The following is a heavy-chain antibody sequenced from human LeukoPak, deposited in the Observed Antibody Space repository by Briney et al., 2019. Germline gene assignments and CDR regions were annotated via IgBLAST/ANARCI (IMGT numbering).Heavy chain of an antibody. CDR3: ARSSSGWWMFEY. Sequence: GGPLRLSCAAPGFTFSSYSMTWVRQAPGKGLEGVSSVSASSSDISYADSVKGRFTISRDNDKNSLYLQMNSLRVEDTAVYYCARSSSGWWMFEYWGQGALVTVSS. J-gene: IGHJ4*02. V-gene: IGHV3-21*01. CDR1: GFTFSSYS. CDR2: VSASSSDI. D-gene: IGHD6-13*01.